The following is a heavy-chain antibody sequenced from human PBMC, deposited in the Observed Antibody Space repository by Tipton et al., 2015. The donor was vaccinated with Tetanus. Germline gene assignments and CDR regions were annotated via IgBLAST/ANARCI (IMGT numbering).Heavy chain of an antibody. J-gene: IGHJ4*02. CDR1: GGSISSYY. V-gene: IGHV4-59*01. D-gene: IGHD2/OR15-2a*01. CDR2: IYYSGST. Sequence: VKPSETLSLTCNVSGGSISSYYWNWVRQPAGKGLEWIGNIYYSGSTNYNPSLESRVTLSIDSSKNLFSLKLTSVTAADTAVYYCARGGASSSFSRFDYWGQGSLVTVSS. CDR3: ARGGASSSFSRFDY.